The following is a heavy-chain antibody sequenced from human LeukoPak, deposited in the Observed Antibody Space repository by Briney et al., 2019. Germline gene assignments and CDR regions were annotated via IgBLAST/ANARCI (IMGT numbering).Heavy chain of an antibody. J-gene: IGHJ4*02. V-gene: IGHV1-8*01. CDR3: ARGRLIAARWVD. Sequence: ASVKVSCKASGYTFTSYDINWVRQATGQGVEWMGWMNPNSGNTGYAQKFQGRVTMTRNTSISTAYMELSSLSSEDTAVYYCARGRLIAARWVDWGQGTLVTASS. CDR1: GYTFTSYD. CDR2: MNPNSGNT. D-gene: IGHD6-6*01.